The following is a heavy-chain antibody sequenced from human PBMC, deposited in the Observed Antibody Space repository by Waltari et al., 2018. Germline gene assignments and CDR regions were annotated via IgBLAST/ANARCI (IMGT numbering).Heavy chain of an antibody. CDR3: ARVRGTIFGVGENNWFDP. Sequence: QLQLQESGSGLVKPSQTLSLTCAVSGGSISSGGYSWSWIRQPPGKGLEWIGYIYHSGSTYYNPSLKSRVTISVDRSKNQFSLKLSSVTAADTAVYYCARVRGTIFGVGENNWFDPWGQGTLVTVSS. D-gene: IGHD3-3*01. CDR2: IYHSGST. J-gene: IGHJ5*02. CDR1: GGSISSGGYS. V-gene: IGHV4-30-2*01.